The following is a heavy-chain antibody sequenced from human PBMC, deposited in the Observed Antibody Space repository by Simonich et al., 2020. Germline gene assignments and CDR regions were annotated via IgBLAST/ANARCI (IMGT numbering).Heavy chain of an antibody. V-gene: IGHV3-30*07. CDR1: GFTFSSYA. CDR3: AREGLLLDAFDI. J-gene: IGHJ3*02. D-gene: IGHD2-15*01. Sequence: QVQLVESGGGVVQPGRSLRLSCAASGFTFSSYAMHWVRQAPGKGLECVAVISNDGSNKYYADSVKGRFTISRDNSKNTLYLQMNSLRAEDTAVYYCAREGLLLDAFDIWGQGTMVTVSS. CDR2: ISNDGSNK.